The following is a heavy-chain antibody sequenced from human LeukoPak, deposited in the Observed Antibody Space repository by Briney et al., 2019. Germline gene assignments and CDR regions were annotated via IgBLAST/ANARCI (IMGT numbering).Heavy chain of an antibody. CDR2: ISGSGGST. V-gene: IGHV3-23*01. Sequence: PGGSLRLSCAASGFTFSSYAMSWVRQAPGKGLEWVSAISGSGGSTYYADSVKGRFTISRDNSKNTLYLRMNSLRAEDTAVYYCAKIGGSGYSAKGAFDIWGPGTMVTVSS. CDR1: GFTFSSYA. CDR3: AKIGGSGYSAKGAFDI. J-gene: IGHJ3*02. D-gene: IGHD3-22*01.